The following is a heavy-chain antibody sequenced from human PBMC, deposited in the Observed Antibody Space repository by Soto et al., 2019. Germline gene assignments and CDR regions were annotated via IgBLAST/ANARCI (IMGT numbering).Heavy chain of an antibody. D-gene: IGHD1-1*01. J-gene: IGHJ3*02. Sequence: KSGPTLVNPTQTLTLTCTLSGISLSTSGVGLGWIRQTPGKALEWLALVYWNDDKHYRPSLKSRLTITKDTSKNQAILTMTNMDPVDTATYYCARGLATLPVFAFDIWGQGTEVTVSS. CDR3: ARGLATLPVFAFDI. CDR1: GISLSTSGVG. V-gene: IGHV2-5*01. CDR2: VYWNDDK.